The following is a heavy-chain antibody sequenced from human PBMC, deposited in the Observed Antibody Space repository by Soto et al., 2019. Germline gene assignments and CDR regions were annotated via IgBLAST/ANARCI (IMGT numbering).Heavy chain of an antibody. V-gene: IGHV4-34*01. J-gene: IGHJ5*02. D-gene: IGHD5-12*01. CDR2: INHSGST. CDR3: ARGGIVATINWFDP. CDR1: GGSFSGYY. Sequence: PSETLSLTCAVYGGSFSGYYWSWIRQPPGKGLEWIGEINHSGSTNYNPSLKSRVTISVDTSNNQFSLKLSCVNAADTAVYYCARGGIVATINWFDPWGQGTLVTVSS.